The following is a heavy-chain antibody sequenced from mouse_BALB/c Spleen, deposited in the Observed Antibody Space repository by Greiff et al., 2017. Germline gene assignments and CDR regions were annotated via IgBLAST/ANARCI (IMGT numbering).Heavy chain of an antibody. J-gene: IGHJ3*01. D-gene: IGHD2-4*01. CDR3: ARDRDDYDHWLAY. V-gene: IGHV5-4*02. CDR2: ISDGGSYT. CDR1: GFTISDYY. Sequence: EVKLMESGGGLVKPGGSLKLSCAASGFTISDYYMYWVRQTPEKRLEWVATISDGGSYTYYPDSVKGRFTISRDNAKNNLYLQMSSLKSEDTAMYYCARDRDDYDHWLAYWGQGTLVTVSA.